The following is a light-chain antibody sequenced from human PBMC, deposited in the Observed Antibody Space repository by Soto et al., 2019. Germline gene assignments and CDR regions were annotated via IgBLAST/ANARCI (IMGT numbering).Light chain of an antibody. CDR3: QQSYSTPPEYT. V-gene: IGKV1-39*01. CDR1: QSISSY. CDR2: AAS. J-gene: IGKJ2*01. Sequence: DIQMTQSPSSLSASVGDRVTITCRAGQSISSYLNWYQQKPGKAPKLLIYAASNLQSGVPSRFSGSGSGTDFTLTISSLQPGDSATYYCQQSYSTPPEYTCGQGTKLEIK.